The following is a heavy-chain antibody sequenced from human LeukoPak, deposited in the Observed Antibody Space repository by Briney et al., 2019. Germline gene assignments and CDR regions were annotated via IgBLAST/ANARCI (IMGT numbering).Heavy chain of an antibody. V-gene: IGHV4-34*01. CDR3: ARDFY. J-gene: IGHJ4*02. Sequence: NASETLSLTCAVYGGSFSGYYWSWIRQPPGKGLEWIGEINHSGSTNYNPSLKSRVTISVDTSKNQFSLKLSSVTAADTAVYYCARDFYWGQGTLVTVSS. CDR2: INHSGST. CDR1: GGSFSGYY.